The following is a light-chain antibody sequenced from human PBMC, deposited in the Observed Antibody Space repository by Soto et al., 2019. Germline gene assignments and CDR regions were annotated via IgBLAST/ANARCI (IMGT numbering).Light chain of an antibody. V-gene: IGLV2-23*01. CDR2: EGS. CDR3: CSYARSSTDV. J-gene: IGLJ1*01. Sequence: QSALTQPASVSGSPGQSITISCTGTSGDVGSYNLVSWHQHHPGKAPKLMIYEGSKRPSGVSNRFSGSKSGSTASLTISGLQAEDEADYYCCSYARSSTDVFGTGTKLTVL. CDR1: SGDVGSYNL.